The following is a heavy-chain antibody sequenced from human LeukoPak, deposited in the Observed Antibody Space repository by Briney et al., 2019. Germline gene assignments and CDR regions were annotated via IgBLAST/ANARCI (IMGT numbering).Heavy chain of an antibody. V-gene: IGHV3-7*01. CDR3: ARDPYSGTYSDYYYYYIDV. CDR2: IKQDGSEK. D-gene: IGHD1-26*01. CDR1: GFTFSSHW. Sequence: GGSLRLSCAASGFTFSSHWMSWVRQVPGKGLEWVANIKQDGSEKYYVDSVKGRFTISRDNAKNSLYLQLNSLRAEDTAVYYCARDPYSGTYSDYYYYYIDVWGKGTTVTVSS. J-gene: IGHJ6*03.